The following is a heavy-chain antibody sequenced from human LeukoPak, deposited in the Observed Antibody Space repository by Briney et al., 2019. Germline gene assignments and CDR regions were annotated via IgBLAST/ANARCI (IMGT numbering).Heavy chain of an antibody. J-gene: IGHJ4*02. CDR2: ISYDGSNK. CDR1: GFTFSSYA. CDR3: ARKTGGGLDY. D-gene: IGHD2-15*01. V-gene: IGHV3-30-3*01. Sequence: GGSLRLSCAASGFTFSSYAMHWVRQAPGKGLEWVAVISYDGSNKYYADSVKGRFTISRDNSKNTLYLQMNSLRAEDTAVYYCARKTGGGLDYWSQGTLVTVSS.